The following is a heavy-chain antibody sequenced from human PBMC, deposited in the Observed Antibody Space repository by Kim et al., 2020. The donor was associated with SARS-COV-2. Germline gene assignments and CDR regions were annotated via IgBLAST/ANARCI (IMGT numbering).Heavy chain of an antibody. J-gene: IGHJ2*01. CDR2: INPSGGST. CDR1: GYTFTSYY. V-gene: IGHV1-46*01. Sequence: ASVKVSCKASGYTFTSYYMHWVRQAPGQGLEWMGIINPSGGSTISAKKFQGRVTMTMDTSTSPVYIELSSLRAEDTAVYYCARGGGCVGDCCGRGTLV. D-gene: IGHD2-21*01. CDR3: ARGGGCVGDC.